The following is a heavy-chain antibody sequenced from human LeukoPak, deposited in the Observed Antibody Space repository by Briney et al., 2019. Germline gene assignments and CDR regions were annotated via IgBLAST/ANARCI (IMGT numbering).Heavy chain of an antibody. D-gene: IGHD3-22*01. J-gene: IGHJ5*02. V-gene: IGHV4-39*02. CDR2: IHYSRTT. CDR1: GGSISSGSHH. Sequence: KPSETLSLTCTVSGGSISSGSHHWGWFRQSPGKGLEWIGSIHYSRTTYHNPSLNSRVTISEVTSKNQFSLQLSSVTAADTAVYYCARDPLYYDSSGYLSGFDPWGQGTLVTVSS. CDR3: ARDPLYYDSSGYLSGFDP.